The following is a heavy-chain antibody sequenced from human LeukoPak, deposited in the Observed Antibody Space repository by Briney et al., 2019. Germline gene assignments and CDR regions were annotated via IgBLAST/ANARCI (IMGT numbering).Heavy chain of an antibody. J-gene: IGHJ6*02. CDR1: GGTFSSYA. V-gene: IGHV1-69*04. D-gene: IGHD2-21*02. CDR3: ARIVAVTAIPSSYYYYGMDV. Sequence: GASVKVSCKASGGTFSSYAISWVRQAPGQGLEWMGRIIPILGIANYVQKFQGRVTITADKSTSTAYMELSSLRSEDTAVYYCARIVAVTAIPSSYYYYGMDVWGQGTTVTVSS. CDR2: IIPILGIA.